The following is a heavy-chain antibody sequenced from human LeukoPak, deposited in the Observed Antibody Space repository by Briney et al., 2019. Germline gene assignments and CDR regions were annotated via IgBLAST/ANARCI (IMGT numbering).Heavy chain of an antibody. V-gene: IGHV1-8*01. J-gene: IGHJ4*02. CDR2: MNPNSGNT. CDR3: ARGLNKDYYDSSGYYY. CDR1: GYTFTSYD. D-gene: IGHD3-22*01. Sequence: VASVKVSCKASGYTFTSYDINWVRQATGQGLEWMGWMNPNSGNTGYAQKFQGRVTMTRNTSTSTAYMELSSLRSEDTAVYYCARGLNKDYYDSSGYYYWGQGTLVTVSS.